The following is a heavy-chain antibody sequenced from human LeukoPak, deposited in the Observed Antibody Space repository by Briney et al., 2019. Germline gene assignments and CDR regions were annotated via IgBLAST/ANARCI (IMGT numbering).Heavy chain of an antibody. CDR2: IIPIFGTA. V-gene: IGHV1-69*13. D-gene: IGHD2-21*02. CDR1: GGTFSSHA. Sequence: ASVKVSCKASGGTFSSHAISWVRQAPGQGLEWMGGIIPIFGTANYAQKFQGRVTITADESTSTAYMELSSLRSEDTAVYYCAIAYCGGDCLPFDYWGQGTLVTVSS. J-gene: IGHJ4*02. CDR3: AIAYCGGDCLPFDY.